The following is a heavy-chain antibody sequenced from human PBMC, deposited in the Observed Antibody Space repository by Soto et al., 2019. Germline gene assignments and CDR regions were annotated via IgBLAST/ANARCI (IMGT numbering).Heavy chain of an antibody. CDR1: GDSISSYY. CDR2: LHYGRSA. J-gene: IGHJ4*02. Sequence: QVQLQESGPGLVKPSETLSLTCAVSGDSISSYYCMWIRQPPGKGLESIGYLHYGRSANYNPSLKSRVTLSVDTSTNQCSLTLSSMTAADTAVYFCALRSMAVVPEYWGQGTLVTVSS. CDR3: ALRSMAVVPEY. D-gene: IGHD3-22*01. V-gene: IGHV4-59*01.